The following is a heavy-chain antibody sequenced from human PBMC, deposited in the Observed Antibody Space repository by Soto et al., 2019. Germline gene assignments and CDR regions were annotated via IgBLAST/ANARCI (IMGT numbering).Heavy chain of an antibody. Sequence: GASGKGSCKASGGSFSSYAFSWVRQAPGQGLEWMGGIIPSFGTPNYAQRFQGRVTISADESTTPVYMDLRRLRSEDTAVYYCARGSSSTVGPTGWFDPWGQGTLVTVSS. CDR1: GGSFSSYA. CDR2: IIPSFGTP. J-gene: IGHJ5*02. V-gene: IGHV1-69*13. D-gene: IGHD1-26*01. CDR3: ARGSSSTVGPTGWFDP.